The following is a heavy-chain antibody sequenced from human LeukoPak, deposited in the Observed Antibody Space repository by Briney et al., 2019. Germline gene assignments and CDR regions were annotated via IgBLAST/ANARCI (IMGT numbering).Heavy chain of an antibody. D-gene: IGHD2/OR15-2a*01. CDR1: GFTFSSYS. J-gene: IGHJ4*02. CDR2: ISSSSSYI. V-gene: IGHV3-21*01. CDR3: ARAEGGTLSESDY. Sequence: PGGSLRLFCAASGFTFSSYSMNWVRPAPGKGLEWVSSISSSSSYIYYAASVQGRITISTDNAKNSLYLQMNSLRAEDTAVYYCARAEGGTLSESDYWGQGTLVTVSS.